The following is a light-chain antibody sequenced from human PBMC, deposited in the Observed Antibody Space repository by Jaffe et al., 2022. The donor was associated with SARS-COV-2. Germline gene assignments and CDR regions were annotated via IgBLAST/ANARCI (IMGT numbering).Light chain of an antibody. J-gene: IGKJ1*01. CDR1: QSISSR. V-gene: IGKV1-39*01. Sequence: DIQMTQSPSSLSASVGDRVTITCRASQSISSRLNWYQQKRGKAPKLLIYAASSLQSGVPTRFSGSESGTDFTLTISSLQPEDFATYYCQQSDSTSTWTFGQGTKVEIK. CDR3: QQSDSTSTWT. CDR2: AAS.